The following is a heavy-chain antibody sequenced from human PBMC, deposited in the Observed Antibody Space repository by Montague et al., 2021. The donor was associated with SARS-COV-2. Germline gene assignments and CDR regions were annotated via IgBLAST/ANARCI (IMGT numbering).Heavy chain of an antibody. CDR1: GGFISSSY. CDR3: ARDLLPPRTAITTHFFGLDV. V-gene: IGHV4-59*01. D-gene: IGHD1-1*01. Sequence: SETLSLTCTVPGGFISSSYWSWIRQPPGKGLEWIGYIYHSGNTNYNPSLKSRVTISIDTSMNQFSLSLSSMTAADTAVYFCARDLLPPRTAITTHFFGLDVWGQGTTVIVSS. CDR2: IYHSGNT. J-gene: IGHJ6*02.